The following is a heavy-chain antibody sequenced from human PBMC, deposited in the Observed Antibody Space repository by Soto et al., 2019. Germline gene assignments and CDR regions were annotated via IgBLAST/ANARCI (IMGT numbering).Heavy chain of an antibody. V-gene: IGHV3-21*01. CDR1: GFTFSSYS. D-gene: IGHD6-13*01. CDR2: ISSSSSYI. J-gene: IGHJ6*02. CDR3: ARDENEAAAGTLYGMDV. Sequence: VGSLRLSCAASGFTFSSYSMNWVRQAPGKGLEWVSSISSSSSYIYYADSVKGRFTISRDNAKNSLYLQMNSLRAEDTAVYYCARDENEAAAGTLYGMDVWGQGTTVTVSS.